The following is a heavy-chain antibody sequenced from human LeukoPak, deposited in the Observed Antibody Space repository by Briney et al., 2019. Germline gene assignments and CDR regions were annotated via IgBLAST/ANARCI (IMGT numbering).Heavy chain of an antibody. D-gene: IGHD2-15*01. CDR3: GRAEGSGLSDS. Sequence: ASVKVSCKASGYTFTDHYMQWLRQAPGQGLEWMGWINAKSGGSYYAQKFQGRVTMTRDTSINTVYMELSSLTSDDTAVYYCGRAEGSGLSDSWGQGTPVTVSS. CDR2: INAKSGGS. CDR1: GYTFTDHY. J-gene: IGHJ4*02. V-gene: IGHV1-2*02.